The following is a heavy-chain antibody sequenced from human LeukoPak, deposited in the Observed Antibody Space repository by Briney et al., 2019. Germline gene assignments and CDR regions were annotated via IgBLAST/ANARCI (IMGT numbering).Heavy chain of an antibody. Sequence: GGSLRLSCAASGFTFSSYWMHWVRQPPGKGLVWVSRIKSDGSNIVYADSVKGRFTISRDNAKNSLYLQMNSLKVEDTAIYYCARDNWVDCWGQGTLVTVSS. CDR1: GFTFSSYW. CDR2: IKSDGSNI. V-gene: IGHV3-74*01. CDR3: ARDNWVDC. J-gene: IGHJ5*01.